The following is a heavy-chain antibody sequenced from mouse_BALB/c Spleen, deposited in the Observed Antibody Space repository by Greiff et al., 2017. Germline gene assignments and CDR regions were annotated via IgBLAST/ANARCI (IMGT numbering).Heavy chain of an antibody. J-gene: IGHJ4*01. CDR3: ARNPRYYYGSSAYGMDY. CDR1: GYNFTSYW. D-gene: IGHD1-1*01. Sequence: QVQLQQPGAELVKPGTSVKLSCKASGYNFTSYWINWVKLRPGQGLEWIGDIYPGSGSTNYNEKFKSKATLTVDTSSSTAYMQLSSLASEDSALYYCARNPRYYYGSSAYGMDYWGQGTSVTVSS. CDR2: IYPGSGST. V-gene: IGHV1-55*01.